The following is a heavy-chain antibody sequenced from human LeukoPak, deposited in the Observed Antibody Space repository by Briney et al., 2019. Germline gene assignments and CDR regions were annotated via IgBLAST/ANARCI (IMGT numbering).Heavy chain of an antibody. Sequence: SVKVSCKASGGTFSSYAISWVRQAPGQGLEWMGGIIPIFGTANYAQKFQGRVTMTTDTSTNTAYMELRSLRSDDTAVYYCARDTDHYFDYWGQGTLVTVSS. J-gene: IGHJ4*02. CDR3: ARDTDHYFDY. CDR1: GGTFSSYA. CDR2: IIPIFGTA. V-gene: IGHV1-69*05. D-gene: IGHD2-8*02.